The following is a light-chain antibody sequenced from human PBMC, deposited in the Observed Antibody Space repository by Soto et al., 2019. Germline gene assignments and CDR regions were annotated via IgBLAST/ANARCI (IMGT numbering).Light chain of an antibody. CDR1: QSVYSNS. CDR3: QQYGSSPYT. V-gene: IGKV3-20*01. J-gene: IGKJ2*01. CDR2: GAS. Sequence: EIVLTQSPGTLSLSPGDTATLSCRASQSVYSNSLAWYQQESGQAPRLLIFGASNRATGISDRFSGSGSGTEFTLSTTRLEPEDFAVYYCQQYGSSPYTFGQGTKLETK.